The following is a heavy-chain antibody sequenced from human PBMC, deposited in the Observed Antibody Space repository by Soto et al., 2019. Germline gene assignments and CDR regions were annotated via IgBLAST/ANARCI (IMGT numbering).Heavy chain of an antibody. J-gene: IGHJ4*02. CDR1: GFSFSSYD. Sequence: QLLETGGGLVQPGGSLRLSCEASGFSFSSYDLSWVRQATGKGLEWVSTFSAGGRAYYADSVKGRFTIAKDTSKNTLHLQASSLRAEDTAVYYCAKESMPEHYGDTLFDYWGQGTRVTVSS. V-gene: IGHV3-23*01. D-gene: IGHD4-17*01. CDR3: AKESMPEHYGDTLFDY. CDR2: FSAGGRA.